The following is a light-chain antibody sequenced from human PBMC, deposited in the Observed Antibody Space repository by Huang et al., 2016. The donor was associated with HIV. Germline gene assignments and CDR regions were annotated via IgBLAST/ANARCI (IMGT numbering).Light chain of an antibody. CDR2: WAA. CDR1: QSLLYNLNNKNY. J-gene: IGKJ4*01. V-gene: IGKV4-1*01. CDR3: QQYYSNPQT. Sequence: DIVMTQSPDSLSIFPGARATINCKSSQSLLYNLNNKNYLAWFQKRPGQPPKLLFHWAASRQSGIPNRFSARGSGTDFTLTIYHLQAEDVAVYYCQQYYSNPQTFGRGTAVEI.